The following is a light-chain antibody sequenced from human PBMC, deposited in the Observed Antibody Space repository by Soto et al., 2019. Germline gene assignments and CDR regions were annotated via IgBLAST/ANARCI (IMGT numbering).Light chain of an antibody. CDR2: EVS. Sequence: QSVLTQPASVSGSLGQSITISCTGTSSDVGAYNYVSWYQQQPGKAPKLMISEVSNRPSGVSNRFSGSKSGNTASLIISGLQAEDEADYYCCSFTSSRIYVFGAGTKVTVL. V-gene: IGLV2-14*01. CDR3: CSFTSSRIYV. J-gene: IGLJ1*01. CDR1: SSDVGAYNY.